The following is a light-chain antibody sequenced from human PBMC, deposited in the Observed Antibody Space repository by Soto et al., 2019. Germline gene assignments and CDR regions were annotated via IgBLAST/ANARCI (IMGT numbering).Light chain of an antibody. J-gene: IGKJ2*01. Sequence: DIQMTQSPSTLSASVGDRVTITCRASQSISSWLAWYQQNPGKAPKVLIYKASSLESGVPSRFSGSGSGTEFTPFISSLHAVDFASYYCQQYNSYSYTFGQGTKLEIK. CDR1: QSISSW. CDR2: KAS. V-gene: IGKV1-5*03. CDR3: QQYNSYSYT.